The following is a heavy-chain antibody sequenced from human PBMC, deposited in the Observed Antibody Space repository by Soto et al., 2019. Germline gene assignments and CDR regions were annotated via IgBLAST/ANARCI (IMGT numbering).Heavy chain of an antibody. CDR1: GGTFSSYA. V-gene: IGHV1-69*12. J-gene: IGHJ5*02. CDR3: ARDRFDSSSRYTHHWFDP. CDR2: IIPIFGTA. D-gene: IGHD6-13*01. Sequence: QVQLVQSGAEVKKPGSSVKVSCKASGGTFSSYAISWVRQAPGQGLEWMGGIIPIFGTANYAQKFQGRVTITADESTSTAYMELSSLRSEDTAVYYCARDRFDSSSRYTHHWFDPWGQGTLVTVSS.